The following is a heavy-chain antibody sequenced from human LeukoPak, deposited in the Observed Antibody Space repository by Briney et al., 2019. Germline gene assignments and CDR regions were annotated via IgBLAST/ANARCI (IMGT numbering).Heavy chain of an antibody. J-gene: IGHJ6*02. Sequence: GESLKISCKGSGYRFTSYWIGWVRQMPGKGLEWMGIIYPGDSDTRYSPSFQGQVTISADKSISTAYLQWSSLKASDTAMYYCARLVPAASPRYYYGMDVWGQGTTVTVSS. CDR3: ARLVPAASPRYYYGMDV. CDR2: IYPGDSDT. CDR1: GYRFTSYW. D-gene: IGHD2-2*01. V-gene: IGHV5-51*01.